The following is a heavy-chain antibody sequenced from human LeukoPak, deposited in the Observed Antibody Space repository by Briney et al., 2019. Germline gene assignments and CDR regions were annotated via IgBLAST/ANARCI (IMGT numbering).Heavy chain of an antibody. V-gene: IGHV4-61*09. J-gene: IGHJ4*02. CDR1: GGSISSGDYY. CDR3: ARDRSWGYFDY. D-gene: IGHD3-16*01. CDR2: IYTSGST. Sequence: PSQTLFLTCTVSGGSISSGDYYWSWIRQPPGKGLEWIGHIYTSGSTNYNPSLKSRVTMSVDTSKNQFSLKLSSVTAADTAVYYCARDRSWGYFDYWGQGTLVTVSS.